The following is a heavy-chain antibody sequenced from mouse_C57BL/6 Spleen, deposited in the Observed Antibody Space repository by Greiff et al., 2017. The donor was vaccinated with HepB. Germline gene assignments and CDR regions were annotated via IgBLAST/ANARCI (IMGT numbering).Heavy chain of an antibody. Sequence: VQLKQPGAELVKPGASVKLSCKASGYTFTSYWMHWVKQRPGRGLEWIGRIDPNSGGTKYNEKFKSKATLTVDKPSSTAYMQLSSLTSEDSAVYYCARGAYDGYYTWFAYWGQGTLVTVSA. V-gene: IGHV1-72*01. CDR3: ARGAYDGYYTWFAY. CDR1: GYTFTSYW. J-gene: IGHJ3*01. D-gene: IGHD2-3*01. CDR2: IDPNSGGT.